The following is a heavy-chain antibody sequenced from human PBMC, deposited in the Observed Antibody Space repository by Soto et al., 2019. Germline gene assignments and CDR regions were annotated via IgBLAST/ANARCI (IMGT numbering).Heavy chain of an antibody. CDR3: ARSSEIVVVPAARDHMDV. CDR2: INPSGGST. Sequence: ASVKVSCKASGYTFTSYYMHWVRQAPGQGLEWMGIINPSGGSTSYAQKFQGRVTMTRDTSTSTVYMELSSLRSEDTAVYYCARSSEIVVVPAARDHMDVWGKGTTVTVSS. CDR1: GYTFTSYY. V-gene: IGHV1-46*03. J-gene: IGHJ6*03. D-gene: IGHD2-2*01.